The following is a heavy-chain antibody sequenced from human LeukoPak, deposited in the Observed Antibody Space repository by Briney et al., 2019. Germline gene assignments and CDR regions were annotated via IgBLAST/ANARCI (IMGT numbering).Heavy chain of an antibody. CDR3: AKQVRADGGAGDYFDY. V-gene: IGHV3-30*02. J-gene: IGHJ4*02. CDR1: GFTFSSYG. Sequence: PGGSLRLSCAASGFTFSSYGMHWVRQAPGKGLEWVAFIRCDGSNKYYADSVKGRFTISRDNSKNTLYLQMNSLRAEDTAVYYCAKQVRADGGAGDYFDYWGQGTLVTVSS. CDR2: IRCDGSNK. D-gene: IGHD2-2*01.